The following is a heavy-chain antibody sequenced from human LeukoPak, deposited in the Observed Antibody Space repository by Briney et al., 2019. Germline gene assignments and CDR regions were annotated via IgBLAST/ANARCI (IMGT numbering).Heavy chain of an antibody. V-gene: IGHV3-53*01. CDR2: IYSGGST. Sequence: GGSLRLSCAASGFTVSSNYMSWVRQAPGKGLEWVSVIYSGGSTYYADSVKGRFTISRDNSKNTLCLQMNSLRAEDTAVYYCASGLDIVVVPAAPYYYYMDVWGKGTTVTVSS. CDR1: GFTVSSNY. D-gene: IGHD2-2*01. CDR3: ASGLDIVVVPAAPYYYYMDV. J-gene: IGHJ6*03.